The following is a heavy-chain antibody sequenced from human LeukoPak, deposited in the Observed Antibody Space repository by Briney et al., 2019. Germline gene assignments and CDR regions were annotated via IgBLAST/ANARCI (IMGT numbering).Heavy chain of an antibody. V-gene: IGHV3-23*01. Sequence: PGGSLRLSCAASGFTFSRYSMNWVRQAPGRGLEWVSGIFGGGGSTFYADSVKGRFTVSRDNSKNILYLQMNTLRADDTAIYYCAKDRIPDNRWNFDFWGQGTPVTVSS. J-gene: IGHJ4*02. CDR3: AKDRIPDNRWNFDF. CDR1: GFTFSRYS. D-gene: IGHD1-1*01. CDR2: IFGGGGST.